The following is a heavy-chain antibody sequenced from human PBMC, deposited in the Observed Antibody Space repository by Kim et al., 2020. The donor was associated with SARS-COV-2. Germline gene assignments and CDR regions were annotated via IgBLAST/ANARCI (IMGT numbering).Heavy chain of an antibody. CDR1: GGSISSGGYY. J-gene: IGHJ3*02. V-gene: IGHV4-31*03. CDR3: ARASITMIVVVKAFDI. Sequence: SETLSLTCTVSGGSISSGGYYWSWIRQHPGKGLEWIGYIYYSGSTYYNPSLKSRVTISVDTSKNQFSLKLSSVTAADTAVYYCARASITMIVVVKAFDIGGQGTMVTVSS. D-gene: IGHD3-22*01. CDR2: IYYSGST.